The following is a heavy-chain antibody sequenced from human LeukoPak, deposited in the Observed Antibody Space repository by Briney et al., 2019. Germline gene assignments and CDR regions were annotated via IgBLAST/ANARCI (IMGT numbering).Heavy chain of an antibody. Sequence: GESLKISCNGSGYSFTSYWIGWVRQMPGKGLEWMGFIYPGDSDTRYSPSFQGQVTISADKSISTAYLQWSSLKASDTAMYYCARQAGYCSGGSCYGWFDPWGQGTLVTVSS. D-gene: IGHD2-15*01. CDR3: ARQAGYCSGGSCYGWFDP. V-gene: IGHV5-51*01. CDR2: IYPGDSDT. J-gene: IGHJ5*02. CDR1: GYSFTSYW.